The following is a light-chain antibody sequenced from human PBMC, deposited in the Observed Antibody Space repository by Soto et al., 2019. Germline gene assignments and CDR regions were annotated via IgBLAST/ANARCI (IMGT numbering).Light chain of an antibody. CDR2: GAS. CDR1: RSISSGF. CDR3: QQYDNSPIT. V-gene: IGKV3-20*01. J-gene: IGKJ5*01. Sequence: ELVLTQSPGSVSLSPGESACLSCRTSRSISSGFLARYQKKPGQAPRLLIYGASSRATGIPDRFSGTGSETDFTLIIRRLEPEDFAVYYCQQYDNSPITFGQGTRLEIK.